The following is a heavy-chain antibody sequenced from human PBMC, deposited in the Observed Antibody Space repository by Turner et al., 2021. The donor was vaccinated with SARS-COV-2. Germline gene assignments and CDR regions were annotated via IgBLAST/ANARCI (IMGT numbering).Heavy chain of an antibody. V-gene: IGHV3-33*03. CDR1: GVTVRSYG. CDR2: IRKDGNNI. D-gene: IGHD2-8*01. Sequence: QVQLVASGGGVVQPGRSLSLDCAGCGVTVRSYGMHWLRQAPGKGLEFVAVIRKDGNNIGQSLDVKRGFSLFSNNSNNAKYPLMLRMSAEKAADYSLLRCSIERGCILKCDHQRIDVWGQGTMVTVSS. CDR3: LRCSIERGCILKCDHQRIDV. J-gene: IGHJ6*02.